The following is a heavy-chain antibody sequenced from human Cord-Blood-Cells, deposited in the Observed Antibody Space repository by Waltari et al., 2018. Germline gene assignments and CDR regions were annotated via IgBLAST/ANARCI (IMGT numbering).Heavy chain of an antibody. J-gene: IGHJ4*02. CDR3: ARGLTYYDVWSGYYRY. CDR1: GGSFSGYY. V-gene: IGHV4-34*01. D-gene: IGHD3-3*01. Sequence: QVQLQQWGAGLLKPSETLSLTCAVYGGSFSGYYWSWIRQPPGKGLEWIGESNHRGSTNYTPSLKSRVTISVDTSKNQFSLKLSSVTAADTAVYYCARGLTYYDVWSGYYRYWGQGTLVTVSS. CDR2: SNHRGST.